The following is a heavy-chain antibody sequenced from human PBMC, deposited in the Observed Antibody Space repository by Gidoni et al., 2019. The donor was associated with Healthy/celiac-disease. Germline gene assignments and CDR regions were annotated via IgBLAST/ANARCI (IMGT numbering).Heavy chain of an antibody. CDR2: IWYDGSNK. Sequence: QVQLVESGGGVVQPGRSLRLSCAASGFTFSRYGLHWVRQAPGKGLEWVAVIWYDGSNKYYADSVKGRFTISRDNSKNTLYLQMNSLRAEDTAVYYCAREPLVGASDYYYYYGMDVWGQGTTVTVSS. CDR1: GFTFSRYG. D-gene: IGHD1-26*01. CDR3: AREPLVGASDYYYYYGMDV. V-gene: IGHV3-33*01. J-gene: IGHJ6*02.